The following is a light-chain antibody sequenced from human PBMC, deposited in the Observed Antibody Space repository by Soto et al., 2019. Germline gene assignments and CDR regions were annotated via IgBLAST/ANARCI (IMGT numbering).Light chain of an antibody. CDR1: SSDVGGYNY. CDR3: SSYTSSSTLDWV. Sequence: QSALTQPASVSGSPGQSITISCTGTSSDVGGYNYVSWYQQHPGKAPKLMIYEVSNRPSGVSNRFSGSKSGNTASLTISGLQAEDEADYYCSSYTSSSTLDWVFGGGPKVTVL. CDR2: EVS. J-gene: IGLJ3*02. V-gene: IGLV2-14*01.